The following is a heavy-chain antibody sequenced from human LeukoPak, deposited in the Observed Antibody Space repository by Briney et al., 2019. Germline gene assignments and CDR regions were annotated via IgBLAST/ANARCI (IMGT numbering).Heavy chain of an antibody. CDR3: ARRDSGIAVAGYNWFDP. CDR1: GFTFDDYA. D-gene: IGHD6-19*01. J-gene: IGHJ5*02. CDR2: ISYDGSNK. Sequence: GRSLRLSCAASGFTFDDYAMHWVRQAPGKGLEWVAVISYDGSNKYYADSVKGRFTISRDNSKNTLYLQMNSLRAEDTAVFYCARRDSGIAVAGYNWFDPWGQGTLVTVSS. V-gene: IGHV3-30*04.